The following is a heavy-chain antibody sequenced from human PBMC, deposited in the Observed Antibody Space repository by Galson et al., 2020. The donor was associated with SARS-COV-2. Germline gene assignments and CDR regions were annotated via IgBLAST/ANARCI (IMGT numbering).Heavy chain of an antibody. V-gene: IGHV3-23*01. CDR2: ISGSGGST. J-gene: IGHJ4*02. CDR1: GFTFSSYA. D-gene: IGHD2-15*01. Sequence: GESLKISCAASGFTFSSYAMSWVRQAPGKGLEWVSSISGSGGSTYYADSVKGRFTISRDNSKNTLYLQMNSLRVEDTAVYYCANGGGDDGSELDYWGQGTLVTVSS. CDR3: ANGGGDDGSELDY.